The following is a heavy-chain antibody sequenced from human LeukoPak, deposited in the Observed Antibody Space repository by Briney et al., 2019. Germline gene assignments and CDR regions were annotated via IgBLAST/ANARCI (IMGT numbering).Heavy chain of an antibody. D-gene: IGHD5-24*01. V-gene: IGHV4-39*07. J-gene: IGHJ4*02. CDR2: IYYSGST. Sequence: SETLSLTCTVSGGSISSSSYYWGWIRQPPGKGLEWIGSIYYSGSTYYNPSLKSRVTISVDTSKNQFSLKLSSVTAADTAVYYCARRRQRWLPFDYWGQGTLVTVSS. CDR3: ARRRQRWLPFDY. CDR1: GGSISSSSYY.